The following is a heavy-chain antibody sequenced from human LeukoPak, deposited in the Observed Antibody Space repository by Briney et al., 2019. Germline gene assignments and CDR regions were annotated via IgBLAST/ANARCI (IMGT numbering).Heavy chain of an antibody. D-gene: IGHD2-2*01. CDR1: GFTFHDYG. J-gene: IGHJ4*02. V-gene: IGHV3-20*04. CDR3: ARGGTRYCSSTSCHLIDY. Sequence: PGGSLRLSCAASGFTFHDYGMSWVRQAPGKGLEWVSGINWNGGSTGYADSVKGRFTISRDNAKNSMYLQMNSLRAEDTALYYCARGGTRYCSSTSCHLIDYWGQGNLVTVSS. CDR2: INWNGGST.